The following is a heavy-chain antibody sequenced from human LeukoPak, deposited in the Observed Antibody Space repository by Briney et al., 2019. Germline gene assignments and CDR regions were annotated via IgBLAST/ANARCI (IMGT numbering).Heavy chain of an antibody. V-gene: IGHV4-34*01. CDR1: GGSFSGYY. CDR2: INHSGST. Sequence: PSETLSLTCAVYGGSFSGYYWSWIRQPPGKGLEWIGEINHSGSTNYNPSLKSRVTISVDTSKNQFSLKVISVTAADTAVYYCARGRWFDPWGQGTLVTVSS. J-gene: IGHJ5*02. CDR3: ARGRWFDP.